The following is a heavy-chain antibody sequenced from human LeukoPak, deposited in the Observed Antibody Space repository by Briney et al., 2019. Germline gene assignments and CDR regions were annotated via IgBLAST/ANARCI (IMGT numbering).Heavy chain of an antibody. CDR3: ARLIYNTYTNNWRFDY. Sequence: SETLSLTCTVSGGSISSYYWSWLRQPPGKGLECIGYIPSSGSTNYNPSLESRVTISKDMSKNQFYLKLSSVTAADTALYFCARLIYNTYTNNWRFDYWGQGTLVTISS. CDR2: IPSSGST. D-gene: IGHD1-1*01. J-gene: IGHJ4*02. V-gene: IGHV4-4*08. CDR1: GGSISSYY.